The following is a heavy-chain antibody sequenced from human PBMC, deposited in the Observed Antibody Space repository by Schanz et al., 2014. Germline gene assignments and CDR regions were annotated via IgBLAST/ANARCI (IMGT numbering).Heavy chain of an antibody. CDR1: GFTFSIYG. V-gene: IGHV4-34*01. D-gene: IGHD6-13*01. CDR2: IGHSGNT. Sequence: QAQLVESGGGLVQPGGSLRLSCAASGFTFSIYGMSWIRQPPGKGLEWIGDIGHSGNTKDNPSLKSRVTMSVETSKNQFSLNLSSVTAADTAVYYCARGRQQLGSFDYWGPGTLVSVSS. CDR3: ARGRQQLGSFDY. J-gene: IGHJ4*02.